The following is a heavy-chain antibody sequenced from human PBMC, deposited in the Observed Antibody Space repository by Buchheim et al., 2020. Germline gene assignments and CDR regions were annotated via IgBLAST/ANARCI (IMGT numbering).Heavy chain of an antibody. CDR2: IYYSGST. CDR3: ARASIERGCSYYGMDV. Sequence: QVQLQESGPGLVKPSETLSLTCTVSGGSVSSGSYYWSWIRQPPGKGLEWIGYIYYSGSTNYNPSLTSRVTISVDTSKNQFSLKLSSVTAADTAVYYCARASIERGCSYYGMDVWGQGTT. D-gene: IGHD2-8*01. V-gene: IGHV4-61*01. CDR1: GGSVSSGSYY. J-gene: IGHJ6*02.